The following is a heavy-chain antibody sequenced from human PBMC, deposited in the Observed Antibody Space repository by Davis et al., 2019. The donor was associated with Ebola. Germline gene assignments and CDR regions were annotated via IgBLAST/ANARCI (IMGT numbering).Heavy chain of an antibody. Sequence: SETLSLTCTVSGGSISSSSYYWGWIRQPPGKGLEWIGSIYYSGSTYYNSSLKSRVTISVDTSKNQFSLKLSSVTAADTAVYYGVNNGVDYWGQGTLVAVSS. CDR1: GGSISSSSYY. V-gene: IGHV4-39*01. D-gene: IGHD1-14*01. CDR3: VNNGVDY. J-gene: IGHJ4*02. CDR2: IYYSGST.